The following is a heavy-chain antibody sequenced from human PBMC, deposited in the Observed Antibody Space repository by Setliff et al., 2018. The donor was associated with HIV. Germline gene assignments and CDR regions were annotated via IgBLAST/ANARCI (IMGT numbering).Heavy chain of an antibody. CDR2: INPSGST. CDR3: ARGVRDNSGWSSYYFEY. J-gene: IGHJ4*02. D-gene: IGHD6-19*01. Sequence: PSETLSLTCAVYGEFFSGFYWNWIRQPPGKGLEWIGEINPSGSTNYNPSLKSRVTISVDKAKNQFSLTLTSVTAADTAVYYCARGVRDNSGWSSYYFEYWGQGTLVTVSS. CDR1: GEFFSGFY. V-gene: IGHV4-34*01.